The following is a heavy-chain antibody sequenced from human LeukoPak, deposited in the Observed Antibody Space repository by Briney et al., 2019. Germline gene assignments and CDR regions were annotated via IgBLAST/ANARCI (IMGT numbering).Heavy chain of an antibody. J-gene: IGHJ4*02. CDR2: ISYDGSNK. V-gene: IGHV3-30*18. CDR1: GFTFSSYG. CDR3: AKYHSSIANVGYFEY. D-gene: IGHD6-13*01. Sequence: GESLRLSCAPSGFTFSSYGMRWVRQPPGKGLEWVAFISYDGSNKYYTDSVKGRITISRNNSKNTLYLQMYSLRAEDTPLYYCAKYHSSIANVGYFEYWGQGTLVTVSS.